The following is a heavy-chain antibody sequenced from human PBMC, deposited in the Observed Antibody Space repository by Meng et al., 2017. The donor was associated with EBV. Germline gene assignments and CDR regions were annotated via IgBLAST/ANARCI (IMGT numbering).Heavy chain of an antibody. CDR3: VRELVGGTFDY. V-gene: IGHV1-46*01. D-gene: IGHD1/OR15-1a*01. CDR2: IIPAGGNT. CDR1: GYTLTSYH. Sequence: QVQLVQAGAEAKRPGASVKVSRKASGYTLTSYHMPWVRQAPGQGLEWMGIIIPAGGNTNYAQKFRGRFTMTRDTSTSTVYMDLSILTSEDTAVYYCVRELVGGTFDYWGQGTLVTVSS. J-gene: IGHJ4*02.